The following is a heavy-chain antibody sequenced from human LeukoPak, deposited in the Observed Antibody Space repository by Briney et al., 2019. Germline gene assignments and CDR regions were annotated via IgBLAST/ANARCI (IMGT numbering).Heavy chain of an antibody. V-gene: IGHV3-48*04. D-gene: IGHD6-13*01. J-gene: IGHJ5*02. CDR3: ARVLAAAGTKYFDP. CDR1: GFTFSSYG. CDR2: ISSSGSTI. Sequence: GGSLRLSCAASGFTFSSYGMSWVRQAPGKGLEWVSYISSSGSTIYYADSVKGRFTISRDNAKNSLYLQMNSLRAEDTAVYYCARVLAAAGTKYFDPWGQGTLVTVSS.